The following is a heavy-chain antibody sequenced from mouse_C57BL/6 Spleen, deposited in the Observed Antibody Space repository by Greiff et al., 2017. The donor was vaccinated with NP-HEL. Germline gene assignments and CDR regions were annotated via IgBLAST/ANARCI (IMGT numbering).Heavy chain of an antibody. CDR3: TRSYYGSSLNAMDY. V-gene: IGHV1-15*01. Sequence: VKLMESGAELVRPGASVTLSCKASGYTFTDYEMHWVKQTPVHGLEWIGAIDPETGGTAYNQKFKGKAILTADKSSSTAYMELRSLTSEDSAVYYCTRSYYGSSLNAMDYGGKGTSVTVSS. J-gene: IGHJ4*01. CDR2: IDPETGGT. D-gene: IGHD1-1*01. CDR1: GYTFTDYE.